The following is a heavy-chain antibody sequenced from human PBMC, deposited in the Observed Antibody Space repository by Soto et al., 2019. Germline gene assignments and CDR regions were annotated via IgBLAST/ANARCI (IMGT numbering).Heavy chain of an antibody. CDR3: AKDRDSSGWYRFHFDAFDI. V-gene: IGHV3-30*18. CDR2: ISYDGSNK. Sequence: QVQLVESGGGVVQPGRSLRLSCAASRFTFSSYGMHWVRQAPGKGLEWVAVISYDGSNKYYADSVKGRFTISRDNSNNALYLQMNSLRAEDTAVYYCAKDRDSSGWYRFHFDAFDIWGQGTMVTVSS. CDR1: RFTFSSYG. D-gene: IGHD6-19*01. J-gene: IGHJ3*02.